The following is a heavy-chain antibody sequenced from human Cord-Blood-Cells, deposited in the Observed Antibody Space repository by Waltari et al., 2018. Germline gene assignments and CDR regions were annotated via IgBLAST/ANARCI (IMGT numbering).Heavy chain of an antibody. CDR1: GGSFSGYY. CDR3: ARGLVGRGPNWGWYFDL. CDR2: INHSGNT. D-gene: IGHD7-27*01. V-gene: IGHV4-34*01. Sequence: QVPLQQWGAGLLKPSETLSLPCAVHGGSFSGYYRSWIRQPPGKGLEWIGEINHSGNTNYNPSLKSRVTISVDTSKNQFSLKLSSVTAADTAVYYCARGLVGRGPNWGWYFDLWGRGTLVTVSS. J-gene: IGHJ2*01.